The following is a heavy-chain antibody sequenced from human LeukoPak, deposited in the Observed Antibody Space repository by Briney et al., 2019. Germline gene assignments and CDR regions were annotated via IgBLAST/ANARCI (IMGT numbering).Heavy chain of an antibody. CDR2: INHSGST. Sequence: SETLSLTCAVYGGSFSGYYWNWIRQPPGKGLEWIGEINHSGSTNYNPSLKSRVTISIDTSKNQFSLKLSSVTAADTAVYYCARGTLRHSGYDYMDFYYWGQGTLVTVSS. CDR3: ARGTLRHSGYDYMDFYY. D-gene: IGHD5-12*01. CDR1: GGSFSGYY. J-gene: IGHJ4*02. V-gene: IGHV4-34*01.